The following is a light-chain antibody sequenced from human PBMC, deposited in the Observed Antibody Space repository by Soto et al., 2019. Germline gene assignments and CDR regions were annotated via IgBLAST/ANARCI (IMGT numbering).Light chain of an antibody. V-gene: IGKV3-20*01. J-gene: IGKJ2*01. CDR1: QSVSSSY. Sequence: EIVLTQSPGTLSLSPGERATLSCRASQSVSSSYLGWYQQKPGQAPRLLIYGASSRATGIPDRFSGSGSATDFTLTISRLEPEDFAVYYCQRYGGSPLYTFGQGTKLEIK. CDR2: GAS. CDR3: QRYGGSPLYT.